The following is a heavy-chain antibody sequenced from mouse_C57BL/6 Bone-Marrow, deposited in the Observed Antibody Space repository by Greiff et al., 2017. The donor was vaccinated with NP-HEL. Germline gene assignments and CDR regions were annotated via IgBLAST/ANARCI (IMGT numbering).Heavy chain of an antibody. CDR3: ARTYYYGSSYLWFAY. V-gene: IGHV1-22*01. CDR2: INPNNGGT. J-gene: IGHJ3*01. CDR1: GYTFTDYN. D-gene: IGHD1-1*01. Sequence: EVQLQQSGPELVKPGASVKMSCKASGYTFTDYNMHWVKQSHGKSLEWIGYINPNNGGTSYNQKFKGKATLTVNKSSSTAYMELRSLTSEDSAVYYCARTYYYGSSYLWFAYWGQGTLVTVSA.